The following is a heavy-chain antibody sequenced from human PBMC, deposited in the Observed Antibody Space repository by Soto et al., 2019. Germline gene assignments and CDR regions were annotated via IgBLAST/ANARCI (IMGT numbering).Heavy chain of an antibody. J-gene: IGHJ4*02. V-gene: IGHV3-30-3*01. CDR3: ARERGSDVLFDY. Sequence: ESGGGVVQPGRSLRLSCAASGFTFSSYAMHWVRQAPGKGLEWVAVISYDGSNKYYADSVKGRFTISRDNSKNTLYLQMNSLRAEDTAVYYCARERGSDVLFDYWGQGTLVTVSS. CDR1: GFTFSSYA. D-gene: IGHD1-26*01. CDR2: ISYDGSNK.